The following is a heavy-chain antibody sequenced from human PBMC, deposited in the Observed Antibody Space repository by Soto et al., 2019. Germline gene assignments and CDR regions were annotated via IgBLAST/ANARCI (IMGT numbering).Heavy chain of an antibody. CDR3: AREIRYCSGGSCFHYDY. CDR1: GGSISSSSYY. J-gene: IGHJ4*02. Sequence: SETLSLTCTVSGGSISSSSYYWGWIRQPPGKGQEWIGSIYYSGSTYYNPSLKSRVTISVDTSKNQFSLKLSSVTAADTAVYYCAREIRYCSGGSCFHYDYWGQGTLVTVSS. V-gene: IGHV4-39*02. D-gene: IGHD2-15*01. CDR2: IYYSGST.